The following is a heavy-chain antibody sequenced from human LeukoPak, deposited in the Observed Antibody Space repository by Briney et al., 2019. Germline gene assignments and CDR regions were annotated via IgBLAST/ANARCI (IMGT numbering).Heavy chain of an antibody. V-gene: IGHV1-2*02. D-gene: IGHD3-10*01. J-gene: IGHJ4*02. Sequence: GASVKVSCKASGYTFTAYFIHWVRQAPGQGLEWMGWINPNSGGTNYAQKFQGRVTMTRDTSISTAYMELSRLRSDDTAVYYCARPRVLWFGELLFSLWGQGTLVTVSS. CDR2: INPNSGGT. CDR3: ARPRVLWFGELLFSL. CDR1: GYTFTAYF.